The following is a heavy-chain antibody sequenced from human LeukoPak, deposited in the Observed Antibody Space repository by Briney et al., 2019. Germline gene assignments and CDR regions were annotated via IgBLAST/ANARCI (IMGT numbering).Heavy chain of an antibody. CDR1: GFTFSTYA. D-gene: IGHD3-10*01. J-gene: IGHJ4*02. V-gene: IGHV3-23*01. Sequence: GGSLRLSCAASGFTFSTYAMSWVRQAPGKGLEWVSAISGSGGSTYYADSVKGRLTISRDNSKNTLYLQMNNLRAEDTAVYYCVKGSVVLWFGELLSVDYCGQGTLVTVSS. CDR3: VKGSVVLWFGELLSVDY. CDR2: ISGSGGST.